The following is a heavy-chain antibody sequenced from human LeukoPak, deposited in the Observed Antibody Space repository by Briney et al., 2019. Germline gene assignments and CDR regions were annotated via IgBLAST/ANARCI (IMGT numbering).Heavy chain of an antibody. D-gene: IGHD3/OR15-3a*01. CDR1: EYSFTSYW. Sequence: GGSLKISCKGSEYSFTSYWIGWVRQMPGKGLEWVGIIYPGDSDTRYSPSFQGHVTISPDNSISTPYLQWSGLTASDTAVYYCGRLRTGTYDALDFWGEGTMVTVSS. V-gene: IGHV5-51*03. CDR2: IYPGDSDT. J-gene: IGHJ3*01. CDR3: GRLRTGTYDALDF.